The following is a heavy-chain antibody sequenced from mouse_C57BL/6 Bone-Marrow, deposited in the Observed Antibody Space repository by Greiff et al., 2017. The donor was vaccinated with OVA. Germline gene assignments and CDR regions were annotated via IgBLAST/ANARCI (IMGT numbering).Heavy chain of an antibody. V-gene: IGHV3-6*01. CDR2: ISYDGSN. D-gene: IGHD2-4*01. J-gene: IGHJ4*01. CDR1: GYSITSGYY. CDR3: ARGGYDYDGDAMDY. Sequence: EVKLVESGPGLVKPSQSLSLTCSVTGYSITSGYYWNWIRQFPGNKLEWMGYISYDGSNNYNPSLKNRISITRDTSKNQFFLKLNSVTTEDTATYYCARGGYDYDGDAMDYRGQGTSVTVSS.